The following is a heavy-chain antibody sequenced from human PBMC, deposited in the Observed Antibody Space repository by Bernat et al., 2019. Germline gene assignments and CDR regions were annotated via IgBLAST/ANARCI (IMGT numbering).Heavy chain of an antibody. D-gene: IGHD2-2*01. Sequence: QVQLVQSGAEVKKPGASVKVSCKASGYTFTSYGISWVRQAPGQGLEWMGWISAYNGNTNYAQKLQGRVTMTPDTSTSTAYMELRSLRSDDTAVYYCARDSYRPDYYYYYYGMDVWGQGTTVTVSS. V-gene: IGHV1-18*01. CDR3: ARDSYRPDYYYYYYGMDV. J-gene: IGHJ6*02. CDR1: GYTFTSYG. CDR2: ISAYNGNT.